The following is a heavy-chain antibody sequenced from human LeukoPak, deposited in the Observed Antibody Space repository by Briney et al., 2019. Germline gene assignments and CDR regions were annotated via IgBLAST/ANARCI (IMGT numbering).Heavy chain of an antibody. V-gene: IGHV3-23*01. Sequence: GGSLRLSCAASGFTFSSYAMSWVRQAPGKGLEWVSAISGSGGSTYCADSVKGRFTISRDNSKNTLYLQMNSLRAEDTALYYCAKGGYDSSGYPFDYWGQGTLVTVSS. J-gene: IGHJ4*02. CDR3: AKGGYDSSGYPFDY. D-gene: IGHD3-22*01. CDR2: ISGSGGST. CDR1: GFTFSSYA.